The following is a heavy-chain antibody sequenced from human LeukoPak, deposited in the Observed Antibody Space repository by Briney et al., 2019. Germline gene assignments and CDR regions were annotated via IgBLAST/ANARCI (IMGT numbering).Heavy chain of an antibody. D-gene: IGHD3-22*01. CDR3: ARDLGYYDSSGYPLGLDP. J-gene: IGHJ5*02. CDR2: IYTSGST. V-gene: IGHV4-4*07. CDR1: GGSISSYY. Sequence: SETLSLTCTVSGGSISSYYWSWLRQPAGKGLEWIGRIYTSGSTNYNPSLTSRVTMSVDTSKNQFSLTLSSVTAADTAVYYCARDLGYYDSSGYPLGLDPWGQGTLVTVSS.